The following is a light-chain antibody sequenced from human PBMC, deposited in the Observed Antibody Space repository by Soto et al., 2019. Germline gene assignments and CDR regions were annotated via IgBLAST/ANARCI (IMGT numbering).Light chain of an antibody. CDR2: ASS. V-gene: IGKV1-39*01. CDR1: QSISSY. J-gene: IGKJ2*01. CDR3: QQSYSTPYT. Sequence: DIQMTQSPSSLSASVGDRVTITCRASQSISSYLNWYQQKPGKAPKLLIYASSSSQSGVPSRFSGSGSGTDFTLTISSLQPEDSATYYCQQSYSTPYTFGQGTKLEIK.